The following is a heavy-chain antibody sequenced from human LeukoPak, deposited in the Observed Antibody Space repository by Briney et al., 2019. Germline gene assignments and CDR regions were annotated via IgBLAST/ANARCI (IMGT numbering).Heavy chain of an antibody. CDR1: GFTFSSYS. J-gene: IGHJ4*02. CDR3: AGSPNAALEDINFDY. V-gene: IGHV3-21*01. D-gene: IGHD3-3*01. CDR2: ISSSSSYI. Sequence: GGSLRLSCAASGFTFSSYSMNWVRQAPWKGLKWFSSISSSSSYIYYADSVKGRFTISRDNAKNSLYLQMNSLRAEDTAVYYCAGSPNAALEDINFDYWGQGTLVTVSS.